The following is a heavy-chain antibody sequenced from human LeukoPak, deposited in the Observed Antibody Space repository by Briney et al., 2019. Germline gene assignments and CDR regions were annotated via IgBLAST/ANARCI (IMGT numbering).Heavy chain of an antibody. J-gene: IGHJ4*02. D-gene: IGHD5-18*01. CDR2: MNPNSGNT. V-gene: IGHV1-8*03. Sequence: EASVKVSCKAFGYTFTNYDINWVRQAPGQGLEWMGWMNPNSGNTGYAQKFQGRVTITRNTSISTAYMELSSLRSEDTAVYYCARVMDTAVVGFDYWGQGTLVTVSS. CDR1: GYTFTNYD. CDR3: ARVMDTAVVGFDY.